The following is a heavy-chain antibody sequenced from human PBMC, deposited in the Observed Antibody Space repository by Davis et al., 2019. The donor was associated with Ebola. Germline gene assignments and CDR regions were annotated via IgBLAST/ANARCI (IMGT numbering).Heavy chain of an antibody. D-gene: IGHD1-26*01. CDR1: GFRSRDHH. J-gene: IGHJ4*02. Sequence: GESLKISCAASGFRSRDHHMDWVRQAPGKGLEWVSRIGNKDSTHIIEYAASVKGRFTISRDDSKNSLYLQMDSLKTEDTAVYYCSGSYRGFDYWGQGTLVTVSS. CDR2: IGNKDSTHII. CDR3: SGSYRGFDY. V-gene: IGHV3-72*01.